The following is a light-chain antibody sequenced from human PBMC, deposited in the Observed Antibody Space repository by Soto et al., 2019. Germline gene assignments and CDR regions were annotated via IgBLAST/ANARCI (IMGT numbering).Light chain of an antibody. CDR3: QEYRSVPYT. CDR1: QNIDKY. CDR2: AAS. J-gene: IGKJ2*01. Sequence: DIQMTQSPSSLSASVGDRVTITCRASQNIDKYLVWIQQKPGKVHKLLIFAASTLQSGVPSRFSGSGFGTDFTLSISGLQPEDAATYYCQEYRSVPYTFGQGTKLEI. V-gene: IGKV1-27*01.